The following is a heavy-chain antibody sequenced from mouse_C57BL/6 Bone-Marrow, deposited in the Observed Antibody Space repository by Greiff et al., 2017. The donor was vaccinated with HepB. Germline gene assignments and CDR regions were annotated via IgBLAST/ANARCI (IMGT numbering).Heavy chain of an antibody. Sequence: QVQLQQSGAELVKPGASVKISCKASGYTFTDYYINWVKQRPGQGLEWIGKIGPGSGSTYYNEKLKGKATLTADKSSSTAYMQLSSLTSEDSAVYLCARKGTMITYYFDYWGQGTTLTVSS. D-gene: IGHD2-4*01. CDR2: IGPGSGST. CDR1: GYTFTDYY. CDR3: ARKGTMITYYFDY. V-gene: IGHV1-77*01. J-gene: IGHJ2*01.